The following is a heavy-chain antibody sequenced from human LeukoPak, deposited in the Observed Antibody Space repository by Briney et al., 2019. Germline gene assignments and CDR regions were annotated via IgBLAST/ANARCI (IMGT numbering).Heavy chain of an antibody. V-gene: IGHV2-70*11. J-gene: IGHJ4*02. CDR2: IDWDDDK. D-gene: IGHD1-26*01. Sequence: SGPALVKPTQTLTLTCTFSGVSLTTSGRSVSWRRQPPVKALEWLTRIDWDDDKYYSTSLKTSLTISKDTSKNQVVLTMTNMDPVDTATYYCAHIITGLGATEYYFDYWGPGTLVTVSS. CDR1: GVSLTTSGRS. CDR3: AHIITGLGATEYYFDY.